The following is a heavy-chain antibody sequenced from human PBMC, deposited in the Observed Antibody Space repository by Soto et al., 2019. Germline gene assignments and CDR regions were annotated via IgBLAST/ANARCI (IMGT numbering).Heavy chain of an antibody. V-gene: IGHV4-30-4*01. D-gene: IGHD3-22*01. CDR2: IYYTGNT. J-gene: IGHJ4*02. CDR3: ARATYDSSTYYLDY. CDR1: GASISGGDYY. Sequence: QVQLQESGPGLVKPSQTLSLTCTVSGASISGGDYYWTWIRQPPGKGLEWIGSIYYTGNTYSNPSLESRLPISVDPSNNQFALRLTSVTAADTAIYYCARATYDSSTYYLDYWGQGTLVTVSS.